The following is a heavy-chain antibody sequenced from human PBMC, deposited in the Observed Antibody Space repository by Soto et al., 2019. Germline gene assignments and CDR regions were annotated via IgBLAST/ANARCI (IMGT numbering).Heavy chain of an antibody. V-gene: IGHV3-15*07. CDR2: IKSKTDGGTT. CDR3: RVDTAMVTGADI. J-gene: IGHJ3*02. CDR1: GFTFSNAW. D-gene: IGHD5-18*01. Sequence: EVQLVESGGGLVKPGGSLRLSCAASGFTFSNAWMNWVRQAPGKGLEWVGRIKSKTDGGTTDYAAPVKGRFTISRDDSKNTLYLQMTSLKTEYTAVYYCRVDTAMVTGADIWGQGTMVTVSS.